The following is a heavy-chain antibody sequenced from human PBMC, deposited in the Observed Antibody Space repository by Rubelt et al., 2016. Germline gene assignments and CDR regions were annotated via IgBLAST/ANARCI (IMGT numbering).Heavy chain of an antibody. CDR1: GFSLSTWGVG. J-gene: IGHJ1*01. Sequence: QITLKESGPTLVKPTQTLTLTCRFSGFSLSTWGVGVGWIRQPPGQALEWLALIYWDDDKRSSPSLKSRLTITTDTSKNQVVLTMTNMDPVDTGTYYRAHFKGGPGVPSPYFQHWGQGTLVTVSA. CDR3: AHFKGGPGVPSPYFQH. CDR2: IYWDDDK. D-gene: IGHD3-3*01. V-gene: IGHV2-5*02.